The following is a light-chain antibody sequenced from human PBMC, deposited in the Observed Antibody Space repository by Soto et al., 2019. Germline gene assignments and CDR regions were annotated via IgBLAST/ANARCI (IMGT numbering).Light chain of an antibody. J-gene: IGLJ1*01. Sequence: QSALTQPRSVSGSPGQSVTISCTGTSSDVGGYNYVSWYQQHPGKAPKLMIYDVNKRPSGVPDRFPGSKSGNTASLTISGLQAEDEADYYCCSYAGSYTLVFGTGTKVTVL. CDR3: CSYAGSYTLV. CDR2: DVN. V-gene: IGLV2-11*01. CDR1: SSDVGGYNY.